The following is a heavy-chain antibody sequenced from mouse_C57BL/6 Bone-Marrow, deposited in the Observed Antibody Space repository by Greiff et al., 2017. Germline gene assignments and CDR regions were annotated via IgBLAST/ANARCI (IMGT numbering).Heavy chain of an antibody. CDR2: MWRGGST. V-gene: IGHV2-5*01. D-gene: IGHD1-1*01. Sequence: QVQLKESGPGLVQPSQSLSITCTVSGFSLTSYGVHWVRQSPGKGLEWLGVMWRGGSTDYNAAFMSRLSITKDNSKSQVFFKMNSLQADDTAIYYCATYYYGSSYNAMDYWGQGTSVTVSS. CDR3: ATYYYGSSYNAMDY. J-gene: IGHJ4*01. CDR1: GFSLTSYG.